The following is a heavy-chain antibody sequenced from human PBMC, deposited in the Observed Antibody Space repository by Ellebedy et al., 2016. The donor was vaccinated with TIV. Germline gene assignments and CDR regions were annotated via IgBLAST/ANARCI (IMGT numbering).Heavy chain of an antibody. Sequence: AASVKVSCKASGYTFTSYGISWVRQAPGQGLEWLGWISAYNGNTNYAQKLQGRVTMTKDTSTSTAYMELRSLRSDDTAVYYCAREQYCGGDCLWPDAFDIWGQGTMVTVSS. V-gene: IGHV1-18*01. CDR3: AREQYCGGDCLWPDAFDI. D-gene: IGHD2-21*02. CDR1: GYTFTSYG. CDR2: ISAYNGNT. J-gene: IGHJ3*02.